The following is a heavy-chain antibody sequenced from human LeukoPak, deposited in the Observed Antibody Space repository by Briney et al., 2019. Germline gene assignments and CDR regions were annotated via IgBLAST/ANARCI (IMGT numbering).Heavy chain of an antibody. CDR2: IYTGGST. J-gene: IGHJ6*02. Sequence: SQTLSLTCTVSGGSISSGSYYWSWIRQPAGKGLEWIGRIYTGGSTNYNPSLKSRVTISVDKSKNQFSLKLSSVTAADTAVYYCARRIAVAGAYYYYGMDVWGQGTTVTVSS. D-gene: IGHD6-19*01. V-gene: IGHV4-61*02. CDR1: GGSISSGSYY. CDR3: ARRIAVAGAYYYYGMDV.